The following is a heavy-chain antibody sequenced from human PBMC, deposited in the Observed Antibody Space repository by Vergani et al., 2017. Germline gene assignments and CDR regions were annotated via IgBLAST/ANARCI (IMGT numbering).Heavy chain of an antibody. V-gene: IGHV1-24*01. J-gene: IGHJ1*01. Sequence: QVQLVQSGAEVKKPGASVKVSCKVSGYTLTELSMHWVRQAPGKGLEWMGGFDPEDGETIYAHKFQGSGTITEDTTTDTAYMELSSLRSEDAAVYYCATGLYCGGDCYSSQHWGQGTLVTVSS. CDR2: FDPEDGET. D-gene: IGHD2-21*02. CDR1: GYTLTELS. CDR3: ATGLYCGGDCYSSQH.